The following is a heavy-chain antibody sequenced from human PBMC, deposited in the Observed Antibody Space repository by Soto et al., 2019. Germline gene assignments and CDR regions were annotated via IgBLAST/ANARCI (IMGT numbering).Heavy chain of an antibody. Sequence: ESGGGVVQPGRSLRLSCAASGFTFSSYAMHWVRQAPGKGLEWVAVIAYDGSNKYYTDSVKGRFTISRDNSKNTLYLQMNSRRAEDTAVYYCASPLWRDDYNWGYFDLWGRGTLVTVSS. J-gene: IGHJ2*01. CDR3: ASPLWRDDYNWGYFDL. D-gene: IGHD4-4*01. CDR2: IAYDGSNK. CDR1: GFTFSSYA. V-gene: IGHV3-30-3*01.